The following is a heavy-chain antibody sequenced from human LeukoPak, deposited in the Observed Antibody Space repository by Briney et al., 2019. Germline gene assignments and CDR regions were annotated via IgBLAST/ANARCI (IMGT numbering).Heavy chain of an antibody. V-gene: IGHV3-48*01. CDR3: ARAGALDILGRAAPYYYYMDV. Sequence: PGGSLRLSCAASGFTFSSYSMNWVRQAPGKGREWVSYMSSSSSNIYYADSVKGRFTISRDNAKNSLYLQMTSLRAEDTAVYYCARAGALDILGRAAPYYYYMDVWGKGTTVTVSS. D-gene: IGHD3-9*01. CDR1: GFTFSSYS. CDR2: MSSSSSNI. J-gene: IGHJ6*03.